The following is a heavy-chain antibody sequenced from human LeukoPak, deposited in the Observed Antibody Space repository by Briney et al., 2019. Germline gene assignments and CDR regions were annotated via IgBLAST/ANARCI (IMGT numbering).Heavy chain of an antibody. D-gene: IGHD4-23*01. CDR3: ARHRTTVVTPDWFDP. Sequence: SETLSLTCTVSGGSISSSSYYWGWLRQPPGKGLEWIGSIYYSGSTYYNPSLKSRVTISVDTSKNQFSLKLSSVTAADTAVYYCARHRTTVVTPDWFDPWGQGTLVTVSS. V-gene: IGHV4-39*01. CDR1: GGSISSSSYY. J-gene: IGHJ5*02. CDR2: IYYSGST.